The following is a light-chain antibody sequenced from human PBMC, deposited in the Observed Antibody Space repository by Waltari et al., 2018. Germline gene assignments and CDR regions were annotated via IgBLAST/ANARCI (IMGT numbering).Light chain of an antibody. CDR3: SSFTSSSTSL. CDR1: SSDVGDYNS. CDR2: DVN. Sequence: QSALTQPASVSGSPGQSITISCTGTSSDVGDYNSVSWYQQHPGEAPKLMIYDVNKRPSGISNRFSGSKSGNTASLTISGLQAEDEADYYCSSFTSSSTSLIGGGTKLTVL. V-gene: IGLV2-14*03. J-gene: IGLJ2*01.